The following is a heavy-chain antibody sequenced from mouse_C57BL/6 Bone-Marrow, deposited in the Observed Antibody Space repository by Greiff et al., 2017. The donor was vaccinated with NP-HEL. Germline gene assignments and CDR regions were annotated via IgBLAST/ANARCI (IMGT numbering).Heavy chain of an antibody. D-gene: IGHD2-4*01. Sequence: QVTLKESGPGILQSSQTLSLTCSFSGFSLSTSGMGVSWIRQPSGKGLEWLANIYWDDDKRYNPSLKSRLTISKDTSRNQVFLKITSVDTADTATYYCARRARGDYAYFDVWGTGTTVTVSS. CDR1: GFSLSTSGMG. J-gene: IGHJ1*03. CDR3: ARRARGDYAYFDV. CDR2: IYWDDDK. V-gene: IGHV8-12*01.